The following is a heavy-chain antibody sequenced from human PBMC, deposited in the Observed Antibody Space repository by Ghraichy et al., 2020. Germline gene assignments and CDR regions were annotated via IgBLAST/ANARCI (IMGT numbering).Heavy chain of an antibody. CDR3: ARGDSGPYWFDP. V-gene: IGHV4-34*01. J-gene: IGHJ5*02. Sequence: SETLSLTCAVYGGSFSGYYWSWIRQPPGKGLEWIGEINHSGSTNYNPSLKSRVTISVDTSKNQFSLKLSSVTAADTAVYYCARGDSGPYWFDPWGQGTLVTVSS. CDR2: INHSGST. D-gene: IGHD2-15*01. CDR1: GGSFSGYY.